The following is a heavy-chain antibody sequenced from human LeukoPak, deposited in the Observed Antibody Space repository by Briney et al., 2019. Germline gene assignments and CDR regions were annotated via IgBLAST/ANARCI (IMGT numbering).Heavy chain of an antibody. CDR1: GYSFSNFG. J-gene: IGHJ4*02. Sequence: GASVKVSCKTSGYSFSNFGINWVRQAPGQGLEWMGWISGNNDNPNYGQKFQGRFAVTTDSSTTTACMELRNLAFDDTAVYYCARDGTSTDDYWGQGTLVTVSS. D-gene: IGHD2-2*01. V-gene: IGHV1-18*01. CDR3: ARDGTSTDDY. CDR2: ISGNNDNP.